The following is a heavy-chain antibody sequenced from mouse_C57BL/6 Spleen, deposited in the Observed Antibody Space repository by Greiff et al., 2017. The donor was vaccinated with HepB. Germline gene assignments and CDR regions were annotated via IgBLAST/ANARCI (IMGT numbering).Heavy chain of an antibody. CDR2: ISYDGSN. CDR1: GYSITSGYY. V-gene: IGHV3-6*01. J-gene: IGHJ3*01. Sequence: EVQLQQSGPGLVKPSQSLSLTCSVTGYSITSGYYWNWIRQFPGNKLEWMGYISYDGSNNYNPSLKNRISITRDTSKNQFFLKLNSVTTEDTATYYCARVQIWFAYWGQGTLVTVSA. CDR3: ARVQIWFAY.